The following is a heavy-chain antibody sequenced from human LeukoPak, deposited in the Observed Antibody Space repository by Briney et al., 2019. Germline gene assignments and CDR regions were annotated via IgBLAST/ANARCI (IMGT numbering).Heavy chain of an antibody. CDR2: ISGSGGST. Sequence: GGSLRLSCAASGFTFSSYAMSWVRQAPGKGLEWVSAISGSGGSTYYADSVKGRFTISGDNSKNTLYLQMNSLRAEDTAVYYCANAPSNGDYARRYYGMDVWGQGTTVTVSS. CDR1: GFTFSSYA. CDR3: ANAPSNGDYARRYYGMDV. D-gene: IGHD4-17*01. J-gene: IGHJ6*02. V-gene: IGHV3-23*01.